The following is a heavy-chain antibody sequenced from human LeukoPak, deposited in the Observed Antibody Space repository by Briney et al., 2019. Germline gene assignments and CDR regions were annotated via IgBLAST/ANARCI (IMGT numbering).Heavy chain of an antibody. V-gene: IGHV1-46*01. Sequence: ASVKVSCKASGGTFSSYAINWVRQAPGQGLEWMGIINPSGGSTSYAQKFQGRVTMTRDMSTSTVYMELSSLRSEDTAVYYCARGTRVGYFDYWGQGTLVTVSS. CDR2: INPSGGST. CDR3: ARGTRVGYFDY. CDR1: GGTFSSYA. J-gene: IGHJ4*02. D-gene: IGHD1-26*01.